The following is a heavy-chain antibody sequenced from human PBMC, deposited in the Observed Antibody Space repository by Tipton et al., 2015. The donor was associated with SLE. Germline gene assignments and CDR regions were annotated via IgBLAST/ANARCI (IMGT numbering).Heavy chain of an antibody. CDR2: IFYSVST. D-gene: IGHD4/OR15-4a*01. Sequence: TLSLTCSVSGGSIIIGAYYCGGVCQPPGRGLEWLAYIFYSVSTYYNPSLNIRLKISVDRSNNQFSLKLTSVTAADTAVYYCARVGAASGAHYFDTWGQGMLVTVSS. V-gene: IGHV4-31*03. J-gene: IGHJ5*02. CDR1: GGSIIIGAYY. CDR3: ARVGAASGAHYFDT.